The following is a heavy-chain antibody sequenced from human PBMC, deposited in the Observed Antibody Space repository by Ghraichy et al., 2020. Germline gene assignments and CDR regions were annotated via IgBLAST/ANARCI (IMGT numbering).Heavy chain of an antibody. CDR3: AKDVRETFGYGLYGMDV. V-gene: IGHV3-23*01. Sequence: LSLTCAASGVTFNIYAMSWVRQAPGKGLEWVSGITYIDSTTYYANSVKGRFTISRDNSNNTVSLQMNSLRAEDTAVYYCAKDVRETFGYGLYGMDVWSQGTTVTVSS. CDR2: ITYIDSTT. CDR1: GVTFNIYA. D-gene: IGHD5-18*01. J-gene: IGHJ6*02.